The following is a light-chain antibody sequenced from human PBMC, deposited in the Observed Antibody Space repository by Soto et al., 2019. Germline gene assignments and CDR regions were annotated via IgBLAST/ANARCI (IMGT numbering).Light chain of an antibody. CDR2: TAS. CDR1: QSISSY. J-gene: IGKJ3*01. V-gene: IGKV1-39*01. CDR3: QQSYQTHT. Sequence: DIQMTPSPSSLSASVGDRVTITCRASQSISSYLNWYQQKPGKAPKLPIYTASSLQSIVPSRFSGSRSGTDFCLTICRLLPEDFATYYFQQSYQTHTFSPGNKVVI.